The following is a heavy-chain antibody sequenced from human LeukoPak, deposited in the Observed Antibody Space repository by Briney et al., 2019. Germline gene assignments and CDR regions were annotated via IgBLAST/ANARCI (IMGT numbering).Heavy chain of an antibody. CDR3: ARPIYSGSYRHAFDI. CDR1: GGSISSSSDY. J-gene: IGHJ3*02. D-gene: IGHD1-26*01. V-gene: IGHV4-39*01. CDR2: IYYSGST. Sequence: SETLSLTCTVSGGSISSSSDYWGWIRQPPGKGLECIGSIYYSGSTYYNPSLKSRVTISVDTSKNQISLKLSSVTAADTAVYYCARPIYSGSYRHAFDIWGQGTMVTVSS.